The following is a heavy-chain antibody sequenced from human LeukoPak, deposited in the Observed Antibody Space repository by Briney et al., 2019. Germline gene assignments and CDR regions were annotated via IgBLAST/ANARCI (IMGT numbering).Heavy chain of an antibody. V-gene: IGHV3-15*01. D-gene: IGHD3-10*01. CDR2: IKSKTDGGTT. CDR3: ANGYYYGSGSYYKEAFDI. J-gene: IGHJ3*02. CDR1: GFTFSNAW. Sequence: GGSLRLSCAASGFTFSNAWMSWVRQAPGKGLEWVGRIKSKTDGGTTDYAAPVKGRFTISRDDSKNTLYLQMNSLNTEDTAVYYCANGYYYGSGSYYKEAFDIWDQGTMVTVSS.